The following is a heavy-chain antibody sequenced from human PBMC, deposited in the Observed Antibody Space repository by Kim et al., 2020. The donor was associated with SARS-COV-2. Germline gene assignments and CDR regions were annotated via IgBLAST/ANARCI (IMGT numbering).Heavy chain of an antibody. CDR1: GGSFSGYY. CDR3: AGTYGAYWYFDL. D-gene: IGHD4-17*01. Sequence: SETLSLTCAVYGGSFSGYYWSWIRQPPGKGLEWIGEINHSGSTNYNPSLKSRVTISVDTSKNQFSLKLSSVTAADTAVCYCAGTYGAYWYFDLWGRGTLVTVSS. CDR2: INHSGST. V-gene: IGHV4-34*01. J-gene: IGHJ2*01.